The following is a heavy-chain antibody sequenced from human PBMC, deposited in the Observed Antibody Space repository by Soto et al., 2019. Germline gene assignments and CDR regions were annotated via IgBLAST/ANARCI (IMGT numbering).Heavy chain of an antibody. CDR1: GGSISSYY. Sequence: KLPETLSLTCTVSGGSISSYYWSWIRQPPGKGLEWIGYIYYSGSTNYNPSLKSRVTISVDTSKNQFSLKLSSVTAADTAVYYCARALNLDYWGQGTLVTVSS. CDR3: ARALNLDY. CDR2: IYYSGST. J-gene: IGHJ4*02. V-gene: IGHV4-59*01.